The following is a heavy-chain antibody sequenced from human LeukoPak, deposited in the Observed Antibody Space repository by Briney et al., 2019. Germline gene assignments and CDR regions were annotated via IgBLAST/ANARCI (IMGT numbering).Heavy chain of an antibody. CDR2: MYLSGTT. CDR3: AGLVGRYSSGLYYYYFDY. J-gene: IGHJ4*02. V-gene: IGHV4-4*02. CDR1: GDSINSLDL. D-gene: IGHD3-22*01. Sequence: SGTLSLTCTVSGDSINSLDLWSWVRQPPGKGLEWIGEMYLSGTTHSNPSVKSRVTISIDKSKNQFYLNLSSVTAADTAVYYCAGLVGRYSSGLYYYYFDYWGQGTLVTVSS.